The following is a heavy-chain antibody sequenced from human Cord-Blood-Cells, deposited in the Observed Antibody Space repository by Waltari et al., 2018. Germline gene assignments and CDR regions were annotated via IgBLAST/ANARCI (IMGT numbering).Heavy chain of an antibody. Sequence: QLQLQESGPGLVKPSETLSLTCTVPGGSISSSSYSWGWIRQPPGKGLEWIGSIYYSGSTYYNPSLKSRVTISVDTSKNQFSLKLSSVTAADTAVYYCARHGGYFDYWGQGTLVTVSS. V-gene: IGHV4-39*07. D-gene: IGHD3-10*01. CDR3: ARHGGYFDY. J-gene: IGHJ4*02. CDR1: GGSISSSSYS. CDR2: IYYSGST.